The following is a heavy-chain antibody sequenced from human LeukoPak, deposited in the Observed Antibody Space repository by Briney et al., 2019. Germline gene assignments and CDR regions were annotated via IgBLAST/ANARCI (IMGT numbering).Heavy chain of an antibody. CDR3: ARVQYCSGGSCHNLRLFDQ. D-gene: IGHD2-15*01. Sequence: SETLSLTCTVSGDSINSGEHYWSWIRQPPGKGLEWIGHVYHSGTTYYNPSVKSRMTISVDTSKNQFSLNLRSVTAVDTAVYYCARVQYCSGGSCHNLRLFDQWGQGTLVTVSS. CDR1: GDSINSGEHY. CDR2: VYHSGTT. V-gene: IGHV4-30-4*08. J-gene: IGHJ4*02.